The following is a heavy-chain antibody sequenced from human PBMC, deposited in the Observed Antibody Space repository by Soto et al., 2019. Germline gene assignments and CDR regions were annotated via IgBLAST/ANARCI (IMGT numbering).Heavy chain of an antibody. CDR2: ISWNSGSI. CDR1: GFTFDDYA. Sequence: EVQLVESGGGLVQPGRSLRLSCAASGFTFDDYAMHWVRQAPGKGLEWVSGISWNSGSIGYADSVKGRFTISRDNAKNSLYLQMNSLRAEDTALYYCAKDIASYSNPAFDIWGQGTMVTVSS. J-gene: IGHJ3*02. V-gene: IGHV3-9*01. CDR3: AKDIASYSNPAFDI. D-gene: IGHD4-4*01.